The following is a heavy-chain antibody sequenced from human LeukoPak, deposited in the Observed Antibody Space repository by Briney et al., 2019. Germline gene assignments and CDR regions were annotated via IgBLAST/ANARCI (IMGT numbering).Heavy chain of an antibody. Sequence: ASVKVSCKASGGTFSSYAISWVRQAPGQGLEWMGRIIPIFGTANYAQKFQGRVTITTDESTSTAYMELSSQRSEDTAVYYCARAPRGRSWSGYYTYYYYYMDVWGKGTTVTVSS. CDR1: GGTFSSYA. CDR3: ARAPRGRSWSGYYTYYYYYMDV. V-gene: IGHV1-69*05. J-gene: IGHJ6*03. D-gene: IGHD3-3*01. CDR2: IIPIFGTA.